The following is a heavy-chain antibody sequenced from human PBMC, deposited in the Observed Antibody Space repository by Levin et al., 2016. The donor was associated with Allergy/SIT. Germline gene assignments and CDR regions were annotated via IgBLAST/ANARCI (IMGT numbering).Heavy chain of an antibody. V-gene: IGHV4-31*02. Sequence: WIRQPPGKGLEWVGYIYYSGSTYYNPSLKSRVTISVDTSKNQFSLKLSSVTAADTAVYYCAREVGQRRAFDPWGQGTLVTVSS. J-gene: IGHJ5*02. D-gene: IGHD1-26*01. CDR3: AREVGQRRAFDP. CDR2: IYYSGST.